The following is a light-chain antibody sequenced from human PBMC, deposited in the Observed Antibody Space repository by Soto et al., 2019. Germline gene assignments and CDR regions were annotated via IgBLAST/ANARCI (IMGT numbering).Light chain of an antibody. V-gene: IGLV1-47*01. Sequence: QSALTQPPSASGTPGQRVTISCPGSSSTIGSNYVYWYQQLPGTAPKLLIYRNNQRPSGVPDRFSGSKSGTSASLAISGLRSEDEADYYCAAWDDSLSGYVFGTGTKVTVL. CDR3: AAWDDSLSGYV. CDR1: SSTIGSNY. J-gene: IGLJ1*01. CDR2: RNN.